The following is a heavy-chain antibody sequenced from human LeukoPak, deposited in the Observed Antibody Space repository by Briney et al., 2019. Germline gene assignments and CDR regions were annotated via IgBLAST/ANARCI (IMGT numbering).Heavy chain of an antibody. CDR3: AKGGIVHPFDI. Sequence: GGSLRLSCAGSGFTFSNFAMRWVRQAPGKGLEWVSCINGRGGSTYYAGSVKGRFTISRDNSKNTLYLQMNSLRAEDTAVYYCAKGGIVHPFDIWGQGTMVTVSS. CDR2: INGRGGST. CDR1: GFTFSNFA. J-gene: IGHJ3*02. V-gene: IGHV3-23*01. D-gene: IGHD1-26*01.